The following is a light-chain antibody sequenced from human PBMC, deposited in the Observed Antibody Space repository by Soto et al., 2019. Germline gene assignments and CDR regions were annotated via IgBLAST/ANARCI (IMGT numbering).Light chain of an antibody. CDR2: EVS. Sequence: QSALTQPASVSGSPGQSITISCTGTSSDVGGYNYVSWYQQHPGKAPKVMIYEVSNRPSGVFNRFSGSRSGNTASLTISGLQAEDEADYYCSSYTSSSTLVFGTGTKVTVL. CDR1: SSDVGGYNY. V-gene: IGLV2-14*01. J-gene: IGLJ1*01. CDR3: SSYTSSSTLV.